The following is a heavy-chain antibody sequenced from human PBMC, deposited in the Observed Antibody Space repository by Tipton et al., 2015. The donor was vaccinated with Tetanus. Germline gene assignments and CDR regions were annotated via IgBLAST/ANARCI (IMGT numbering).Heavy chain of an antibody. Sequence: GAALVRGGYYWTWIRHLPGKGLEWIGYIYHTGAAHYNPSLKSRVTLSVDMSKNQFFLKMISMTAADTAVYFCARDFGSNHNWFDPWGQGTPVTVSS. CDR1: GAALVRGGYY. CDR3: ARDFGSNHNWFDP. J-gene: IGHJ5*02. D-gene: IGHD6-13*01. CDR2: IYHTGAA. V-gene: IGHV4-31*02.